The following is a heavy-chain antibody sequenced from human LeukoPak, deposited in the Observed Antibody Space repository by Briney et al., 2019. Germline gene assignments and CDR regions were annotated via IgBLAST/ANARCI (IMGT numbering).Heavy chain of an antibody. CDR1: GGSISSHY. Sequence: SETLSLTCTVSGGSISSHYWSWIRQPPGKGLEWIGYIYYSGSTNYNPSLKSRATVSLDTSKNQLSLKLSSVTAADTAVYYCARPYYYDSRIDPWGQGTLVTVSS. CDR2: IYYSGST. D-gene: IGHD3-22*01. CDR3: ARPYYYDSRIDP. V-gene: IGHV4-59*08. J-gene: IGHJ5*02.